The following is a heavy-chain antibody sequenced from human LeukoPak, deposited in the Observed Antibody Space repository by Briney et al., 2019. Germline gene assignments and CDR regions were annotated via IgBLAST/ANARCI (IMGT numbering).Heavy chain of an antibody. Sequence: SETLSLTCAVSGGTISSGGYYWSWIRQPPGKGLEWIGYIYHSGSTYYNPALKSRVTISVDRSQNQFSLKLSSVTAADTAVYYCARGRSLGDAFDIWGQGTMVTVSS. CDR3: ARGRSLGDAFDI. J-gene: IGHJ3*02. CDR1: GGTISSGGYY. D-gene: IGHD1-26*01. V-gene: IGHV4-30-2*01. CDR2: IYHSGST.